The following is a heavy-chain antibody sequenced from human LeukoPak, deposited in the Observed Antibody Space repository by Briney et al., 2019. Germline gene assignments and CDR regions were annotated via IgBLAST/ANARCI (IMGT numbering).Heavy chain of an antibody. CDR2: INPNSGST. V-gene: IGHV1-46*01. D-gene: IGHD3-10*01. J-gene: IGHJ1*01. Sequence: ASVKVSCKASGYTFTGYYMHWVRQAPGQGLEWMGWINPNSGSTSYAQKFQGRVTMTRDTSTSTVYMELSSLRSEDTAVYYCARDYGAAAEYFQHWGQGTLVTVSS. CDR3: ARDYGAAAEYFQH. CDR1: GYTFTGYY.